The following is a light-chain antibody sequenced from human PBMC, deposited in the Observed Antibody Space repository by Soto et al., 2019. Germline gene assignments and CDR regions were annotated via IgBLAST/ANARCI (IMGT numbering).Light chain of an antibody. CDR2: GAS. J-gene: IGKJ1*01. CDR1: QSISNTY. Sequence: IVLTQSPGTLSLSPGERATLSCRASQSISNTYLAWYQQTPGQAPRLLIYGASSSATGSPDRFSGSGSATDFTLTISRLEPEALAVYYCQHYAASPRTFGQGTKVYI. CDR3: QHYAASPRT. V-gene: IGKV3-20*01.